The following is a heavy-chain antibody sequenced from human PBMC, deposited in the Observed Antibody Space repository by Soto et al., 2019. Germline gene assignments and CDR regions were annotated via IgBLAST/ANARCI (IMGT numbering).Heavy chain of an antibody. J-gene: IGHJ4*02. Sequence: SETLSLTCSVSGGSISSSSYHWGWIRQPPGKGLEWIGSIYYSGTTYYNPSLKSQITISVDTSKNQFSLKLSSVTAADTAVYYCARRTRRDGYNFDYWGQGTLVTVSS. CDR1: GGSISSSSYH. CDR3: ARRTRRDGYNFDY. D-gene: IGHD5-12*01. V-gene: IGHV4-39*01. CDR2: IYYSGTT.